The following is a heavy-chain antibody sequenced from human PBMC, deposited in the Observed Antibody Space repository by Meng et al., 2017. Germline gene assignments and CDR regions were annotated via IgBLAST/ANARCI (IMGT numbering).Heavy chain of an antibody. Sequence: ASVKVSCKASGYTFTSYDINWVRQATGQGLEWMGWMNPNSGNTGYAQKFQGRVTITRNTSISTAYMELSSLRSEDTAVYYCARSGHYDFWSGYYIAPYYFDYWGQGTLVTVSS. CDR3: ARSGHYDFWSGYYIAPYYFDY. D-gene: IGHD3-3*01. J-gene: IGHJ4*02. V-gene: IGHV1-8*03. CDR1: GYTFTSYD. CDR2: MNPNSGNT.